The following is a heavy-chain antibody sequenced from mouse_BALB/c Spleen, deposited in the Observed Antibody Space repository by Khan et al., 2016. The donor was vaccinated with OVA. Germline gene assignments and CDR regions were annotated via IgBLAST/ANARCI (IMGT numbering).Heavy chain of an antibody. Sequence: QVQLQQSGPELVRPGVSVKISCKGSGYTFTDYAMYWVKQSHAKSLEWIGLISTYSGNTNYNQKFKGKATLTVDKSSSTAYMELARLTSEDSAIYYCARPAYDGYCDYWGQGTTLTVSS. CDR3: ARPAYDGYCDY. J-gene: IGHJ2*01. D-gene: IGHD2-3*01. CDR2: ISTYSGNT. V-gene: IGHV1S137*01. CDR1: GYTFTDYA.